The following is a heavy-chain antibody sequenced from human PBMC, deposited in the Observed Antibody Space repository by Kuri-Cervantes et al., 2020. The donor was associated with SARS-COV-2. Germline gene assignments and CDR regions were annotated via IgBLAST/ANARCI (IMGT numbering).Heavy chain of an antibody. D-gene: IGHD5-24*01. CDR3: ARTIRDGYNGHYFDY. Sequence: SETLSLTCTVSGGSISSSSYYWGWIRQPPGKGLEWIGSIYYSGSTYCNPSLKSRVTISVDTSKNQFSLKLSSVTAADTAVYYCARTIRDGYNGHYFDYWGQGTLVTVSS. CDR1: GGSISSSSYY. V-gene: IGHV4-39*07. CDR2: IYYSGST. J-gene: IGHJ4*02.